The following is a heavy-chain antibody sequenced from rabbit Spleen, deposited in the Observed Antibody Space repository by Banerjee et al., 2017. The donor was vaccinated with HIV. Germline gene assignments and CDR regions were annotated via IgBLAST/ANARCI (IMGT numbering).Heavy chain of an antibody. CDR2: IYGGVVDST. V-gene: IGHV1S45*01. D-gene: IGHD2-1*01. CDR1: GFSFSRSYD. CDR3: ARAYGDMDDYWVSIGYFNL. Sequence: QEQLVESGGGLVQPGASLRLTCTASGFSFSRSYDMCWVRQAPGKGLEWIACIYGGVVDSTYYATWAKGRFTISKTSSTTVTLQMTSLTAADTATYFCARAYGDMDDYWVSIGYFNLWGPGTLVTVS. J-gene: IGHJ4*01.